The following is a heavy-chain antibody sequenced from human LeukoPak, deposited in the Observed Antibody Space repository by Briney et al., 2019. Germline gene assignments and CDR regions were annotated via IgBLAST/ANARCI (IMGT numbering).Heavy chain of an antibody. CDR2: INPNGGGT. J-gene: IGHJ4*02. CDR1: GYTFTTFY. V-gene: IGHV1-46*01. Sequence: ASVKVSCKASGYTFTTFYIHWVRQAPGQGLEWVGVINPNGGGTSYAQRFQGRVTMTRDKSTSTVYMDLSSLRSDDTAVYYCAREDVYFDYWGQGTLVTVSS. CDR3: AREDVYFDY.